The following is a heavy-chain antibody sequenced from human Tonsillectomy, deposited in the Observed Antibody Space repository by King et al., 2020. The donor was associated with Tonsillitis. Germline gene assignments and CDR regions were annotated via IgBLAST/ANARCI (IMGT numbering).Heavy chain of an antibody. V-gene: IGHV3-43D*03. CDR2: ISWDGGST. CDR3: AKDNFRDSNYCFDY. Sequence: VQLVESGGVVVQPGGSLRLSCAPSGFTFDDYAMHWVRHAPGKGLEWVSLISWDGGSTHYADSVKGRFTISRDNSKNSVYLAMNSLRADDTDLYYCAKDNFRDSNYCFDYWGQGTLVTVSS. J-gene: IGHJ4*02. D-gene: IGHD4-11*01. CDR1: GFTFDDYA.